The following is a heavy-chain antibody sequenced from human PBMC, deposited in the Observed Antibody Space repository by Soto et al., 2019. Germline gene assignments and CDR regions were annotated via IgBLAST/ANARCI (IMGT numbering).Heavy chain of an antibody. CDR1: RGSFSASG. D-gene: IGHD5-18*01. J-gene: IGHJ4*02. Sequence: QVQLVQSGAEVQKPGSSVKVSCRAARGSFSASGFSWVRQAPGQGLEWVGGFIPIFGTANYAPKFQDRVKMTEDESTSKVYMALSSLKSEDTAMYYCARSGYSYGPNIDWGQGTLVTVSS. CDR2: FIPIFGTA. CDR3: ARSGYSYGPNID. V-gene: IGHV1-69*01.